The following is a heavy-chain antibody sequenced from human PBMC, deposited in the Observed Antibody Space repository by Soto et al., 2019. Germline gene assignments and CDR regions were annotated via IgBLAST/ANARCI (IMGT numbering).Heavy chain of an antibody. V-gene: IGHV3-30-3*01. J-gene: IGHJ3*02. CDR1: GFTFSSYA. CDR3: ARDSQPQDKMYYDFWSGHPYAFDI. D-gene: IGHD3-3*01. Sequence: HPGGSLRLSCAASGFTFSSYAMHWVRQAPGKGLEWVAVISYDGSNKYYADSVKGRFTISRDNSKNTLYLQMNSLRAEDTAVYYGARDSQPQDKMYYDFWSGHPYAFDIWGQGTMVTVSS. CDR2: ISYDGSNK.